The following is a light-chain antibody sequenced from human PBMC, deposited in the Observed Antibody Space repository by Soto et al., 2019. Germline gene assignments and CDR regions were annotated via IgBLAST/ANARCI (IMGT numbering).Light chain of an antibody. CDR3: QQSYSTPWT. CDR2: AAS. Sequence: DIPMTQSPSSLSASVGDRVTITCRASQSINGYLNWYQQKPGKAPKLLIYAASSLQSGVPSRFSGSGSGTDFTLTISSLQPEDFATYYCQQSYSTPWTFGQGTKVEIK. J-gene: IGKJ1*01. V-gene: IGKV1-39*01. CDR1: QSINGY.